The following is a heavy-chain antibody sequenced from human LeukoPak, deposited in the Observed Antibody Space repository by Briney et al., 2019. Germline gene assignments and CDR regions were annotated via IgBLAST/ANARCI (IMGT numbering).Heavy chain of an antibody. V-gene: IGHV3-23*01. J-gene: IGHJ5*02. CDR1: GFTFSSYA. D-gene: IGHD6-19*01. CDR3: ARAGASGWYAAGWFDP. Sequence: PGGSLRLSCAASGFTFSSYAVSWVRQAPGKGLEWFSAISDSGGSTYYADSVKGRFTISRDNSKNTLYLQMNSLRDDDTAVYYCARAGASGWYAAGWFDPWGQGTLVTVSS. CDR2: ISDSGGST.